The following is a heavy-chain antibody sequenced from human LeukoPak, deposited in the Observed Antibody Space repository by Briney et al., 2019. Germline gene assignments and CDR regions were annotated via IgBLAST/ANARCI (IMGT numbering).Heavy chain of an antibody. CDR3: ARGFHYYYMDV. J-gene: IGHJ6*03. CDR1: GGSISSYY. Sequence: SETLSLTCTVSGGSISSYYCTWIRQPPGKGLEWIGYIDYSGSTNYNPSLKRRVTISADTSKNQFSLKLNSVTAADTAVYYCARGFHYYYMDVWGKGTTVTVSS. V-gene: IGHV4-59*01. CDR2: IDYSGST.